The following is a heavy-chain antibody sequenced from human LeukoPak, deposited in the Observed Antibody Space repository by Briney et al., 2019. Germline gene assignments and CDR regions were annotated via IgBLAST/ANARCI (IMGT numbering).Heavy chain of an antibody. Sequence: GGSLRLSCAASGFTFSTYAMTWIRQAPGKGLEWVSSTSGSGRNTYYADSVKGRFTISRDNSKNTLYLQMNSLRAEDTAVYYCARDSSGYYPLEYFQHWGQGTLVTVSS. CDR2: TSGSGRNT. J-gene: IGHJ1*01. CDR3: ARDSSGYYPLEYFQH. V-gene: IGHV3-23*01. D-gene: IGHD3-22*01. CDR1: GFTFSTYA.